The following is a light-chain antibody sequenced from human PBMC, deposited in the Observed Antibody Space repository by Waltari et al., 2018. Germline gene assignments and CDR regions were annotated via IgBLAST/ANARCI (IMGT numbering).Light chain of an antibody. J-gene: IGLJ2*01. CDR3: QSYDSSLGGSV. CDR2: GNS. Sequence: QSVLTQPPSVSGAPGQRVTISCTGSSSNIGAGYDVNWYQQLPGKVPKLLIYGNSNRPSGVPDRISGSKSGTSASLAITGLQAEDEADYYCQSYDSSLGGSVFGGGTKLTVI. V-gene: IGLV1-40*01. CDR1: SSNIGAGYD.